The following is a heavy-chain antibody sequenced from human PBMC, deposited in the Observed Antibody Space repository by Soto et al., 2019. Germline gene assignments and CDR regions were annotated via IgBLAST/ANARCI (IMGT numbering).Heavy chain of an antibody. V-gene: IGHV4-4*07. J-gene: IGHJ4*02. CDR2: IYTSGST. CDR1: GGSISSYY. CDR3: ARDQYSSGWSQYYFDY. D-gene: IGHD6-19*01. Sequence: QVQLQESGPGLVKPSETLSLTCTVSGGSISSYYWSWIRQPAGKGLEWIGRIYTSGSTNYNPSLKSRVTMSVDTSKNPFSLKLSSVTAADTAVYYCARDQYSSGWSQYYFDYWGQGTLVTVSS.